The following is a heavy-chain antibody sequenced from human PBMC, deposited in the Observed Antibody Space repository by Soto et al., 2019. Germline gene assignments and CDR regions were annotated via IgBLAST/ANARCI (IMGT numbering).Heavy chain of an antibody. D-gene: IGHD3-16*01. CDR2: ISGRRGVP. J-gene: IGHJ5*02. CDR1: GLTPRSYS. CDR3: AKGGPFTGGFDP. Sequence: EGQLLQSGGDLVQPGGALRLPCAGPGLTPRSYSLAWIRPTPGKGLEWGSTISGRRGVPSYADSVNGRFTVSRDNSKNTLYLQMNSLRPDDTAIYYCAKGGPFTGGFDPWGQGTLVTVAS. V-gene: IGHV3-23*01.